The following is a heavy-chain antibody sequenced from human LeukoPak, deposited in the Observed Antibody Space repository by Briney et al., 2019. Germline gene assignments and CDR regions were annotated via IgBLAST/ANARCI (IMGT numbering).Heavy chain of an antibody. CDR3: ARDLYDFWSGRALGWFDP. J-gene: IGHJ5*02. V-gene: IGHV4-34*01. D-gene: IGHD3-3*01. CDR1: GGSFSGYY. CDR2: IYHSGST. Sequence: SETLSLTCAVYGGSFSGYYWSWIRLPPGKGLEWIGYIYHSGSTYYNPSLKSRVTISVDRSKNQFSLKLSSVTAADTAVYYCARDLYDFWSGRALGWFDPWGQGTLVTVSS.